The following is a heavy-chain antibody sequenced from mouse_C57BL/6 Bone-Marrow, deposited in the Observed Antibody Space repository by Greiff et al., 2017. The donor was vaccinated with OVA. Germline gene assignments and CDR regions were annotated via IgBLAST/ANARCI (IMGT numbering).Heavy chain of an antibody. CDR3: ASYYGSSYY. CDR1: GSTFTSYW. V-gene: IGHV1-50*01. D-gene: IGHD1-1*01. J-gene: IGHJ4*01. CDR2: IDPSDSYT. Sequence: QVQLKQPGAELVKPGASVKLSCKASGSTFTSYWMQWVKQRPGQGLEWIGEIDPSDSYTNYNQKFKGKATLTVDTSSSTAYMQLSSLTSEDSAVYYCASYYGSSYYWGQGTSVTDSS.